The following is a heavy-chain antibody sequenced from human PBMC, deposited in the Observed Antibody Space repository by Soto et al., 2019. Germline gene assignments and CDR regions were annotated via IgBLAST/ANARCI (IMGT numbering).Heavy chain of an antibody. Sequence: PGWSLRLSCAASVFTFSSYAMSWVRQAPGKGLEWVSAISGSGGSTYYADSVKGRFTISRDNSKNTLYLQMNSLRAEDTAVYYCAKAGGDYYDSSGYYPNWFDPWGQGTLVTVSS. V-gene: IGHV3-23*01. D-gene: IGHD3-22*01. CDR2: ISGSGGST. CDR1: VFTFSSYA. J-gene: IGHJ5*02. CDR3: AKAGGDYYDSSGYYPNWFDP.